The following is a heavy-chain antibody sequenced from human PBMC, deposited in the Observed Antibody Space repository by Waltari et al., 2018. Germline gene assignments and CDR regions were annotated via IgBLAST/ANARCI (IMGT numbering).Heavy chain of an antibody. Sequence: QVQLQESGPGLVKPSETLSLTCAVSGDYISSGYYWGWIRQPPGKGLEWIGSIYHSGSTYYNPSLKSRVTISVDTSKNQFSLKLSSVTAADTAVYYCARRLPAKYNWFDPWGQGTMVTVSS. CDR1: GDYISSGYY. CDR2: IYHSGST. CDR3: ARRLPAKYNWFDP. V-gene: IGHV4-38-2*01. J-gene: IGHJ5*01.